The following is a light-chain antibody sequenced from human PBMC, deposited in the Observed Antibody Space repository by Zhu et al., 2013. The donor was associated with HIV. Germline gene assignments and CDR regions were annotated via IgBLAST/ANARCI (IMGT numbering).Light chain of an antibody. Sequence: EIVMTQSPGTLSVSPGERATLSCRASQSVDNNFLAWYQHKPGQAPRLLIYDTSNRAAGIPARFRGSGSGTDFTLTISSLEPEDFAVYYCQQYGSFSGTFGQGTKVEIK. J-gene: IGKJ1*01. V-gene: IGKV3-20*01. CDR3: QQYGSFSGT. CDR2: DTS. CDR1: QSVDNNF.